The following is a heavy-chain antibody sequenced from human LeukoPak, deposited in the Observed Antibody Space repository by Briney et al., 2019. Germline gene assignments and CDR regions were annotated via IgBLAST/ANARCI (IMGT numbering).Heavy chain of an antibody. D-gene: IGHD2-8*01. CDR3: AKDSFSSNGVYDAFDV. J-gene: IGHJ3*01. V-gene: IGHV3-23*01. CDR1: GFTFSNFA. Sequence: GGSLRLSCAVSGFTFSNFAMNWVRQAPGKRLEWVSVIAIGGGDKFYADSVKGRFTISRDDSKNTLYLQMNSLRAEDTAVYYCAKDSFSSNGVYDAFDVWGQGAMVTVSS. CDR2: IAIGGGDK.